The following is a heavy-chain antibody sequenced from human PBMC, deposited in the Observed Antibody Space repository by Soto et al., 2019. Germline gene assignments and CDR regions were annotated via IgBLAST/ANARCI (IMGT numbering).Heavy chain of an antibody. J-gene: IGHJ4*02. V-gene: IGHV4-34*01. CDR3: ARGGDTARDFDY. CDR1: GGSFSGYY. CDR2: INHSGST. D-gene: IGHD5-18*01. Sequence: PSETLSLTCAVYGGSFSGYYWSWIRQPPGKGLEWIGEINHSGSTNYNPSLKSRVAISVDTSKNQFSLKLSSVTAADTAVYYCARGGDTARDFDYWGQGTLVTVSS.